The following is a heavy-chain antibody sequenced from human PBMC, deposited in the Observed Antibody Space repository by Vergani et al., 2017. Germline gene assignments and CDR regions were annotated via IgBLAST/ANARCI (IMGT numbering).Heavy chain of an antibody. V-gene: IGHV3-7*01. Sequence: EVQLVESGGGLVQPGGSLRLSCAASGFNFSSYWMSWVRQAPGKGLEWVANIKQDGSEKYYVDSVKGRFTISRDNAKNSLYLQMNSLRAEDTAVYYCAREYGSGSYYLGWFDPWGQGTLVTVSS. CDR1: GFNFSSYW. J-gene: IGHJ5*02. D-gene: IGHD3-10*01. CDR2: IKQDGSEK. CDR3: AREYGSGSYYLGWFDP.